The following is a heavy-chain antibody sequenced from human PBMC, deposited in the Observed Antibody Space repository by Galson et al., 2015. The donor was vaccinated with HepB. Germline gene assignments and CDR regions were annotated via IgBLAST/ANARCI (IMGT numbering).Heavy chain of an antibody. D-gene: IGHD6-6*01. CDR2: ISYDGSNK. CDR3: ARDRPKYSSSWRGGLYYYGMGV. Sequence: SLRLSCAASGFTFSSYAMHWVRQAPGKGLEWVAVISYDGSNKYYADSVKGRFTISRDNSKNTLYLQMNSLRAEDTAVYYCARDRPKYSSSWRGGLYYYGMGVWGQGTTVTVSS. CDR1: GFTFSSYA. J-gene: IGHJ6*02. V-gene: IGHV3-30-3*01.